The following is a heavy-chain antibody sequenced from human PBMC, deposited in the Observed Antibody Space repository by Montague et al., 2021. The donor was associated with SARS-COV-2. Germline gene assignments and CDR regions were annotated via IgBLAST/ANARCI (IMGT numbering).Heavy chain of an antibody. J-gene: IGHJ4*02. CDR1: GFMFSDYD. Sequence: SLRLSCAASGFMFSDYDMSWVRQAPGKGLEWVSYISDSSTTKDHAGSVKGRFTISRGNAKKSLYLQMNSLRVEDTAVYYCARDEITLVRGLIVRRLDSWGQGTLVTVSS. D-gene: IGHD3-10*01. V-gene: IGHV3-11*01. CDR3: ARDEITLVRGLIVRRLDS. CDR2: ISDSSTTK.